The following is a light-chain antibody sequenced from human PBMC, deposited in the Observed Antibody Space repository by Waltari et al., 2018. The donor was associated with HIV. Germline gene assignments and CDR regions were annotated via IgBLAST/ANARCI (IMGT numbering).Light chain of an antibody. V-gene: IGKV4-1*01. CDR2: WAS. CDR3: QQYYTSPLT. Sequence: DVVMTQSPDSLAVSLGDRATINCKSSQTVLYSSNNDTYIAWYQKKMGQPPKLLISWASTRGAGVPDRFSGSGSGTDFTLTITGLQAEDVALYYCQQYYTSPLTFGPGTRVNVK. CDR1: QTVLYSSNNDTY. J-gene: IGKJ3*01.